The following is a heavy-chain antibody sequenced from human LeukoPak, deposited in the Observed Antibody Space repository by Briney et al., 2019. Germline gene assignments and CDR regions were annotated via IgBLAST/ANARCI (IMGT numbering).Heavy chain of an antibody. CDR2: IKQDGSEK. CDR1: GFTFSNYW. V-gene: IGHV3-7*01. D-gene: IGHD3-22*01. J-gene: IGHJ4*02. Sequence: GGSLRLSCAASGFTFSNYWMSWVRQAPGKGLEWVANIKQDGSEKYYVDSVKGRFTISRDNAKNSLYLQMNSLRAEDTAVYYCARDDSPYYDSSRNPFDYWGQGTLVTVSS. CDR3: ARDDSPYYDSSRNPFDY.